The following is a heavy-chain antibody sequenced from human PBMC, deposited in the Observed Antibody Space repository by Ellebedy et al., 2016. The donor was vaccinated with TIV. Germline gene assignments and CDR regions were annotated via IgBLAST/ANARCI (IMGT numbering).Heavy chain of an antibody. V-gene: IGHV2-5*02. CDR3: AQSPKDYYGFDA. CDR2: VYWDDDK. Sequence: SGPTLVXPTQTLSLTCTFSVLALSTTRAGVGWIRQPPGNVLEWLASVYWDDDKRYSPSLKSRLTIAKDTSRNQVVLTMTNMDPMDTATYYCAQSPKDYYGFDAWGQGTTVTVSS. CDR1: VLALSTTRAG. J-gene: IGHJ6*02.